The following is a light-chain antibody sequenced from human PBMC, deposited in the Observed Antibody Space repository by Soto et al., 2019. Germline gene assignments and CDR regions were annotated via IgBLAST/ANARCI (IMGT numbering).Light chain of an antibody. CDR3: QVWDSSSDQPGVV. Sequence: SYELTQPPSVSVAPGKTARITCGGNNIGSKSVHWYQQKPGQAPVLVIYYDSDRPSGIPERFSGSNSGNTATLTISRVEAGDEADYYCQVWDSSSDQPGVVFGGGTKLTVL. CDR2: YDS. CDR1: NIGSKS. V-gene: IGLV3-21*04. J-gene: IGLJ2*01.